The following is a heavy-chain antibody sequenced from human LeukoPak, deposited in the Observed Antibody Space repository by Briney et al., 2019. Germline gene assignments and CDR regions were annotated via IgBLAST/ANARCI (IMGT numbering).Heavy chain of an antibody. CDR1: VYTFINYG. CDR2: ISAYTGST. CDR3: ARTVGATGAFDL. Sequence: SVKVSCKASVYTFINYGLTLLRQAPGQGLEWMGWISAYTGSTNYAQKLQGRVTMPTGPSTSTAYMAPRSLRSDDTAVYYCARTVGATGAFDLWGQGTMVIVSS. J-gene: IGHJ3*01. D-gene: IGHD1-26*01. V-gene: IGHV1-18*01.